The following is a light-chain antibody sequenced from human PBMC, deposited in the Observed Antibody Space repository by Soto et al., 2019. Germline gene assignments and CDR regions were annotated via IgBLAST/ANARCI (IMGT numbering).Light chain of an antibody. CDR3: TSWTTSTTMI. CDR1: SSDIGAYNF. J-gene: IGLJ2*01. Sequence: QSVLTQPASVSGSPGQSITISCTGTSSDIGAYNFVSWYQQHPGKAPKLMLYDVNIRPSGVSNRFSGSKSGNTASLTISGLQAEDEADYYCTSWTTSTTMIFGGETKRTV. V-gene: IGLV2-14*03. CDR2: DVN.